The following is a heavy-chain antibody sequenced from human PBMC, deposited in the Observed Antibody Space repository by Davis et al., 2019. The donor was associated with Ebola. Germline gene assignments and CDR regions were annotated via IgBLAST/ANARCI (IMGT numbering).Heavy chain of an antibody. CDR3: ARVRGYSYGQDY. CDR1: GFTFGDNT. J-gene: IGHJ4*02. Sequence: PGGSLRLSCTTSGFTFGDNTMSWFRQAPGKGLEWVSFIRSKAYSGTTEYAASVKGRFTISRDDSKSIAYLQMNSLKTEDTAVYFCARVRGYSYGQDYWGQGTLVTVSS. V-gene: IGHV3-49*03. CDR2: IRSKAYSGTT. D-gene: IGHD5-18*01.